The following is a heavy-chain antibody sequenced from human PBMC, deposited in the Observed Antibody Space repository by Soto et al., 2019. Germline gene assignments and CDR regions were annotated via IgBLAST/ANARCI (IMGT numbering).Heavy chain of an antibody. J-gene: IGHJ5*01. V-gene: IGHV1-18*01. CDR1: GYIFTSYG. CDR2: ISAYNGNT. CDR3: ARGGGSYWFDP. D-gene: IGHD1-26*01. Sequence: QVQLVQSGAEVKNPGASVKVSCKASGYIFTSYGITWVRQAPGQGLEWMGRISAYNGNTNYAENLRGRVTMTTETSTTTAYMELRNLRSDDTAVYYCARGGGSYWFDPWGQGTLVTVSS.